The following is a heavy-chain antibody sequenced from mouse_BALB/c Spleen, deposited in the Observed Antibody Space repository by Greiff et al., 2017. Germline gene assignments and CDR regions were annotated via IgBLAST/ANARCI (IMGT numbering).Heavy chain of an antibody. V-gene: IGHV8-12*01. CDR2: IWWDDDK. CDR1: GFSLSTSGMG. CDR3: ARRGGYGSSYGYVEV. Sequence: QVTLNVSGPGILQPSQTLSLTCSFSGFSLSTSGMGVGWISQPSGKGLEWLAHIWWDDDKRYNPALKSRLTISKDTSSNQVFLKIASVDTADTATYYCARRGGYGSSYGYVEVWGAGTTVTVSA. D-gene: IGHD1-1*01. J-gene: IGHJ1*01.